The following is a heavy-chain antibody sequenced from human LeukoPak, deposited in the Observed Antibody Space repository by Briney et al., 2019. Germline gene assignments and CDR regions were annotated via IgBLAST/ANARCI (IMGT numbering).Heavy chain of an antibody. Sequence: GAPVKVSCKASGYTFTSYGISWVRQAPGQGLEWMGWISAYNGNTNYAQKLQGRVTMTTDTSTSTAYMELRSLRSDDTAVYYCARGGYCSGGTCYQTKIDYWGQGTLVTVSS. D-gene: IGHD2-15*01. J-gene: IGHJ4*02. CDR2: ISAYNGNT. V-gene: IGHV1-18*01. CDR1: GYTFTSYG. CDR3: ARGGYCSGGTCYQTKIDY.